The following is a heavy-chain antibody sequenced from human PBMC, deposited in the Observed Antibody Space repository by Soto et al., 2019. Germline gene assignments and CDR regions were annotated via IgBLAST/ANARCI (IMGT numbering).Heavy chain of an antibody. CDR2: ISGSGGST. V-gene: IGHV3-23*01. J-gene: IGHJ4*02. D-gene: IGHD5-18*01. CDR3: EKDLTAMETQTDY. Sequence: ESLSLSSAASGFTFSSYAMSWVRQAPGKGLEWVSAISGSGGSTYYADSVKGRFTISRDNSKNTLYLQMNSLRAEDTAVYYCEKDLTAMETQTDYWGQGTLVTVSS. CDR1: GFTFSSYA.